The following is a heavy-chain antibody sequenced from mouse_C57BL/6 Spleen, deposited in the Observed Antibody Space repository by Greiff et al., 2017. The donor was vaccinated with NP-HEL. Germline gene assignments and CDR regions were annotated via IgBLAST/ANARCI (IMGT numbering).Heavy chain of an antibody. Sequence: QVHVKQSGAELVKPGASVKISCKASGYAFSSYWMNWVKQRPGKGLEWIGQIYPGDGDTNYNGKFKGKATLTADKSSSTAYMQLSSLTSEDSAVYFCARSFHYYGSSYDYFDYWGQGTTLTVSS. CDR2: IYPGDGDT. CDR1: GYAFSSYW. V-gene: IGHV1-80*01. D-gene: IGHD1-1*01. CDR3: ARSFHYYGSSYDYFDY. J-gene: IGHJ2*01.